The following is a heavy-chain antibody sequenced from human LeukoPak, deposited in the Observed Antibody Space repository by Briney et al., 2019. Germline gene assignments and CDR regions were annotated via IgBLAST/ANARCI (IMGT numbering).Heavy chain of an antibody. D-gene: IGHD6-19*01. CDR1: GGSISSYY. CDR3: ARSYNSGFDY. Sequence: PSETLSLTCTVSGGSISSYYWSWIRQPPGKGLEWIGYIYYSGSTNYNPSLKSRVTISVDTSKNQFSLKLSSVTAADAAVYCCARSYNSGFDYWGQGTLVTVSS. J-gene: IGHJ4*02. CDR2: IYYSGST. V-gene: IGHV4-59*01.